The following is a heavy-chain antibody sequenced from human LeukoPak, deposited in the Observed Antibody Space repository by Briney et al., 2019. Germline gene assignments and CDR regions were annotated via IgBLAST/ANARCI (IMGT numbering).Heavy chain of an antibody. J-gene: IGHJ4*02. CDR3: ATNHPYGSGEGDSYYFDY. D-gene: IGHD3-10*01. CDR1: GFTVSSNY. CDR2: IYSGGST. V-gene: IGHV3-53*01. Sequence: GGSLRLSCAASGFTVSSNYMSWVRQAPGKGLEWVSVIYSGGSTYYADSVKGRFTISRGNSKNTLYLQMNSLRAEDTAVYYCATNHPYGSGEGDSYYFDYWGQGTLVTVSS.